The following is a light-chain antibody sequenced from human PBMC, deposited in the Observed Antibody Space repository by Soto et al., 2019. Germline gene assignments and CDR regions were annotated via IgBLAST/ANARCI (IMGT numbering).Light chain of an antibody. Sequence: DIQMTQSPSSLSASLGDSVSITCRANQGIANNFAWYQQKPGKVPKLLIYGASALHSGAPSRFTGSGSETQFTLTIIGLQPEDVQTYLCLTYNTAPTWTFGHGTTVEIK. V-gene: IGKV1-27*01. CDR3: LTYNTAPTWT. CDR1: QGIANN. CDR2: GAS. J-gene: IGKJ1*01.